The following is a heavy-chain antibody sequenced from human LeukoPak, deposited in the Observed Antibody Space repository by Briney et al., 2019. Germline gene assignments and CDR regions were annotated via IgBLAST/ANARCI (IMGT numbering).Heavy chain of an antibody. CDR2: MNPNSGNT. CDR1: GYTFTSYD. V-gene: IGHV1-8*01. J-gene: IGHJ5*02. Sequence: GASVKVSCKAFGYTFTSYDINWVRQATRQGLEWMGWMNPNSGNTGYAQKFQGRVTMTRNTSISTAYMELSSLRSEDTAVYYCARAVTTIAPNWFDPWGQGTLVTVSS. CDR3: ARAVTTIAPNWFDP. D-gene: IGHD4-11*01.